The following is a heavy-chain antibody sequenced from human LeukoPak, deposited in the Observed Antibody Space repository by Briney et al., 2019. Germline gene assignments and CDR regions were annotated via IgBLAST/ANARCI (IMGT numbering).Heavy chain of an antibody. V-gene: IGHV4-59*01. CDR2: ISYSGGT. D-gene: IGHD2-2*01. CDR1: GDSITNYY. CDR3: ARDRAYANSGGYAFDV. Sequence: PSETLSLTCTVSGDSITNYYWSWIRQPPGKGLECIAYISYSGGTKYNTSLRSRVTISQDTSKNQFSLELSSVTAADTAIYYCARDRAYANSGGYAFDVWGPGTMVTVSS. J-gene: IGHJ3*01.